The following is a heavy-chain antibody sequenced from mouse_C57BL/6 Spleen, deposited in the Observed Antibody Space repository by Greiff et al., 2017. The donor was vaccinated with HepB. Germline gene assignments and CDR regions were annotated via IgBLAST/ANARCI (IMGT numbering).Heavy chain of an antibody. CDR3: GGRYYGIDY. CDR2: INPSSGYT. V-gene: IGHV1-7*01. Sequence: QVHVKQSGAELAKPGASVKLSCKASGYTFTSYWMHWVNQRPGQGLEWIGYINPSSGYTKYNQKFKDKATLTADKSSSTAYMQLSSLTYEDSAVYYCGGRYYGIDYWGQGTPLTVSS. J-gene: IGHJ2*01. D-gene: IGHD1-1*01. CDR1: GYTFTSYW.